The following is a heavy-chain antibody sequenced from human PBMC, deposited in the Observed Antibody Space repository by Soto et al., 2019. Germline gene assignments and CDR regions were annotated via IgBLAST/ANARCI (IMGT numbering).Heavy chain of an antibody. Sequence: ASVKVSCKASGYTFTAYAVQWVRQAPGQSLEWMGWINAASGKTKYSQKFQGRVTITRDTSATTAYMELTSLRSEDTAVYYCARDQWDERMPDGIDMWGEGTMVTVSS. CDR2: INAASGKT. V-gene: IGHV1-3*01. D-gene: IGHD1-26*01. J-gene: IGHJ3*02. CDR3: ARDQWDERMPDGIDM. CDR1: GYTFTAYA.